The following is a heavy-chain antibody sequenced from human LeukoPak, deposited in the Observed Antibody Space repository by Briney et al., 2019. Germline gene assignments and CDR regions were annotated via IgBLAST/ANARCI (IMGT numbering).Heavy chain of an antibody. D-gene: IGHD6-19*01. J-gene: IGHJ4*02. Sequence: GTSLRLSCAASGFTFRSYAMSWVRQARGKGLEGVSVINNSGGITYYADSVKGRFTISRDNSKNTLYLQMNSLRAEDTAVYYCATPGYSSGWYAYWGQGTLVTVSS. CDR1: GFTFRSYA. V-gene: IGHV3-23*01. CDR2: INNSGGIT. CDR3: ATPGYSSGWYAY.